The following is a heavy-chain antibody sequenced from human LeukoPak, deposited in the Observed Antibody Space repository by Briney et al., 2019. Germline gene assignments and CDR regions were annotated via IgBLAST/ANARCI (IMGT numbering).Heavy chain of an antibody. CDR3: AKDSGSYEKSFDY. CDR2: ISYDGSNK. Sequence: GRSLRLSCAASGFTFSSYGMPWVRQVPGKGLEWVAVISYDGSNKYYADSVKGRFTISRDNSKNTLYLQMNSLRAEDTAVYYCAKDSGSYEKSFDYWGQGPLVTVSS. CDR1: GFTFSSYG. J-gene: IGHJ4*02. V-gene: IGHV3-30*18. D-gene: IGHD1-26*01.